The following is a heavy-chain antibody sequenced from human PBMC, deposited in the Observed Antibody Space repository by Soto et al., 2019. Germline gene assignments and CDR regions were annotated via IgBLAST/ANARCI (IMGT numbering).Heavy chain of an antibody. V-gene: IGHV1-69*01. Sequence: QVQLVQSGAEVKKPGSSVKVSCKASGGTFSSYAISWVRQAPGQGLEWMGGIIPIFGTANYAQKFQGRVTITADESTSTAYMELSSLRSEDKAVYYCTGVVRGVRGGAPFDPWGQGTLVTVSS. D-gene: IGHD3-10*01. CDR2: IIPIFGTA. CDR1: GGTFSSYA. CDR3: TGVVRGVRGGAPFDP. J-gene: IGHJ5*02.